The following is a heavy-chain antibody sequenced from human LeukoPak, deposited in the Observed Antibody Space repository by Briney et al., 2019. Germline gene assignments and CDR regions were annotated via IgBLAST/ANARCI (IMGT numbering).Heavy chain of an antibody. J-gene: IGHJ4*02. Sequence: GGSLRLSCAASGFTFSSYGMNWVRQAPGKGLEWVSSISSGSPYIYYADSVKGRFTISRDNAKNSLYLQMNSLRAEDTAVYYCAREYSGSSDFDYWGQGTLVTVSS. CDR3: AREYSGSSDFDY. D-gene: IGHD1-26*01. CDR2: ISSGSPYI. V-gene: IGHV3-21*01. CDR1: GFTFSSYG.